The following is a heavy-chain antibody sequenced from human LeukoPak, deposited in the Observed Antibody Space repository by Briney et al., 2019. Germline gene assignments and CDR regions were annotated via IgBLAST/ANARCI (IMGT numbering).Heavy chain of an antibody. CDR2: ISSRGSTI. D-gene: IGHD1-26*01. V-gene: IGHV3-48*03. J-gene: IGHJ3*02. Sequence: GGSLRLSCAASGFTFSSYEMNWVRQAPGKGLEWVSYISSRGSTIYYADSVKGRFTISRDNAKNSLYLQMNSLRAEDTAVYYCARDHQSFLHAFDIWSRGTMVTVSS. CDR1: GFTFSSYE. CDR3: ARDHQSFLHAFDI.